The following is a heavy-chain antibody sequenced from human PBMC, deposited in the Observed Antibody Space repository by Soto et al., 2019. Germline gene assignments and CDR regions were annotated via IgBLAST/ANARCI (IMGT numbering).Heavy chain of an antibody. V-gene: IGHV4-59*12. D-gene: IGHD3-10*01. Sequence: SLTCTVSGGSISSYYWSWIRQPPGKGLEWIGYIYHSGSTYYNPSLKSRVTISVDRSKNLFSLKLCSVTAADTAVYYCARVLYMVRGVNPSYYFDYWGQGTLVTVS. CDR3: ARVLYMVRGVNPSYYFDY. CDR2: IYHSGST. J-gene: IGHJ4*02. CDR1: GGSISSYY.